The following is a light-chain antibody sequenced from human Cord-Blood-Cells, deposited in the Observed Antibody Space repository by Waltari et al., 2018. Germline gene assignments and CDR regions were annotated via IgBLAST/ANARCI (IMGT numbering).Light chain of an antibody. CDR2: DAS. J-gene: IGKJ2*02. CDR3: QQYSSQGT. CDR1: QSISSW. V-gene: IGKV1-5*01. Sequence: IQMTQSPSTLPESVGNRVTITCRASQSISSWLAWYQQKPGKAPKLLIYDASSLESGVPSRFSGSGSGTEFTLTISSLQPDDFATYYCQQYSSQGTFGQGTKLEIK.